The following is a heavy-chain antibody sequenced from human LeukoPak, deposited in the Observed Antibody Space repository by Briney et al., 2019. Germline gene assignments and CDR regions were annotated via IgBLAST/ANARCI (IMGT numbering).Heavy chain of an antibody. V-gene: IGHV3-48*03. Sequence: AGTLRLSCAASGFTFSSYQMNWVRQAPGKGLDWVSYISNSGITIYYADSVKGRFTISRDNAKNSLYLQMNSLRAEDTAVYYCARGWVFDYGGEGTLVTVSS. CDR3: ARGWVFDY. J-gene: IGHJ4*02. CDR2: ISNSGITI. D-gene: IGHD3-16*01. CDR1: GFTFSSYQ.